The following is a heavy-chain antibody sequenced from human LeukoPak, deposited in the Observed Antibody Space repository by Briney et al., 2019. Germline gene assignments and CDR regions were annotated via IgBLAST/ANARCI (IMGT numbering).Heavy chain of an antibody. J-gene: IGHJ4*02. CDR1: GYTFTNYW. CDR3: AKTKYAYGHSIDY. Sequence: GESLKISCKGSGYTFTNYWIGWVRQMPGKGLEWMGIIYPGNSDTRYSPSFQGQVTISADESIGTAYLQWSSLKASDTAMYYCAKTKYAYGHSIDYWGQGTLVTVSS. CDR2: IYPGNSDT. V-gene: IGHV5-51*01. D-gene: IGHD3-16*01.